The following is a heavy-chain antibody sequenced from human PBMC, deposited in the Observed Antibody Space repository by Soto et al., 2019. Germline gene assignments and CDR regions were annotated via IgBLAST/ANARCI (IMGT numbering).Heavy chain of an antibody. CDR1: GGSISSSSYY. CDR3: AICDLVVVVAAADDGLDI. V-gene: IGHV4-39*01. Sequence: QLQLQESGPGLVKPSETLSLTCTVSGGSISSSSYYWGWIRQPPGKGLEWIGSIYYSGSTYYNPSLKSRVPLSVDTTKHQFSLKLSSVGATATAAYSRAICDLVVVVAAADDGLDIWGQGRMVTVSS. CDR2: IYYSGST. D-gene: IGHD2-15*01. J-gene: IGHJ3*02.